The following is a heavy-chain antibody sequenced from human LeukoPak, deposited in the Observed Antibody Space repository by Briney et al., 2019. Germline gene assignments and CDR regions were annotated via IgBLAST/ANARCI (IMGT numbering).Heavy chain of an antibody. D-gene: IGHD3-10*01. CDR3: ARDLGSGCFDL. Sequence: SETLSLTCTVSGGSISSGDYYWSWIRQPPGKGLEWIGYIYYSGSTYYNPSLKSRVTISVDTSKNQFSLKLSSVTAADTAVYYCARDLGSGCFDLWGRGTLVTVSS. CDR1: GGSISSGDYY. J-gene: IGHJ2*01. CDR2: IYYSGST. V-gene: IGHV4-30-4*08.